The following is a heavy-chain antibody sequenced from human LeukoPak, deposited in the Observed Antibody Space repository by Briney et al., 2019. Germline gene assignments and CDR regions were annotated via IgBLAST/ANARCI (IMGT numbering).Heavy chain of an antibody. CDR1: GYSFTSYW. J-gene: IGHJ3*02. CDR3: ARDMTTVTANAFDI. Sequence: GESLKISCKGSGYSFTSYWIGRVRQMTGKGLEWMGIIYPGDSDTRYSPSFQGQVTISADKSISTAYLQWSSLKASDTAMYYCARDMTTVTANAFDIWGQGTMVTVSS. V-gene: IGHV5-51*01. CDR2: IYPGDSDT. D-gene: IGHD4-17*01.